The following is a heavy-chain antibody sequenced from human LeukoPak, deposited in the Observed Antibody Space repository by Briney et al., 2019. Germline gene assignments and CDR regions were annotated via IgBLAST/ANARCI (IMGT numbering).Heavy chain of an antibody. Sequence: GGSLRLSCTASGVTVSTNSMSWVRQAPGKGLEWVSFIYSDNTHYSDSVKGRFTISRDNSKDHLYLQMNSLRAEDTAVYYCARRAGAYSHPYDYWGQGTLVTVSS. D-gene: IGHD4/OR15-4a*01. CDR1: GVTVSTNS. CDR2: IYSDNT. J-gene: IGHJ4*02. CDR3: ARRAGAYSHPYDY. V-gene: IGHV3-53*01.